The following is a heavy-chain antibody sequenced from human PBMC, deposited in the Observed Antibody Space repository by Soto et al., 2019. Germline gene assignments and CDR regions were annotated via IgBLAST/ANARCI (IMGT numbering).Heavy chain of an antibody. J-gene: IGHJ4*02. CDR1: GLTFSYYS. CDR3: ATDLSVAFVNKPVDF. Sequence: EVQLVESGGGLVQPGGSLRLSCTASGLTFSYYSLNWVRQRPGKGLEWVAHISSGSSTINYADSVRSRFTISRDDAKDSLYLQMNSLRDEDKAMYYCATDLSVAFVNKPVDFWGQGTLVSVSS. D-gene: IGHD3-16*01. CDR2: ISSGSSTI. V-gene: IGHV3-48*02.